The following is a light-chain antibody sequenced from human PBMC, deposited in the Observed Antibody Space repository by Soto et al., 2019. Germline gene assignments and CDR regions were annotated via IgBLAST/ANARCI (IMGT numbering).Light chain of an antibody. CDR2: GSS. Sequence: EIVITQSPATVSVSPGERATLSCRASQRVSSNLAWYHQKPGQAPRLLIYGSSTRATGIPARFSSSGAGAVCTRTISSLQSEDVEVYCCQQYNNWTQTFGQGTKVDIK. CDR1: QRVSSN. CDR3: QQYNNWTQT. V-gene: IGKV3-15*01. J-gene: IGKJ1*01.